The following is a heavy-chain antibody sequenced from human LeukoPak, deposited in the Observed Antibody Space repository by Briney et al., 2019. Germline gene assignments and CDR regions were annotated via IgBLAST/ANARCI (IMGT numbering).Heavy chain of an antibody. CDR3: ARDGGGGYKTNQHFDY. Sequence: GGSLRLFCAASGCTFDDYGMSWVRQAPGRGLEWVSYSSSSGSTIYYADSVKGRFTISRDNAKNSLYLQMNSLRAEDTAVYYCARDGGGGYKTNQHFDYWGQGTLVTVSS. CDR2: SSSSGSTI. CDR1: GCTFDDYG. J-gene: IGHJ4*02. V-gene: IGHV3-48*03. D-gene: IGHD5-24*01.